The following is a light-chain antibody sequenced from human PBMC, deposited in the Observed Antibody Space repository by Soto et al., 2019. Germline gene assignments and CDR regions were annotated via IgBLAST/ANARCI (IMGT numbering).Light chain of an antibody. Sequence: QSALTQPPSPSGSPGQSVSISRTGTSSDGGGYTYVSWYQQHPGKAPKRMSYEVSKRRSGVPDRFSGSKSGNTASLTVSGLQTEDEVDYYCSSYAGIPGYVFGTGTKLTV. CDR2: EVS. V-gene: IGLV2-8*01. CDR1: SSDGGGYTY. CDR3: SSYAGIPGYV. J-gene: IGLJ1*01.